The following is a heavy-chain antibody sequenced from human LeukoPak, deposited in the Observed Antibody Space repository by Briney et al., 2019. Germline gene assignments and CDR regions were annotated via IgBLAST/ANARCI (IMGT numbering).Heavy chain of an antibody. CDR3: ARGVYSLDV. CDR2: ISWNSGSI. V-gene: IGHV3-9*01. D-gene: IGHD2-21*01. CDR1: GFTFDDYA. Sequence: GGSLRLSCAASGFTFDDYAMHWVRQAPGKGLEWVSGISWNSGSIGYADSVKGRFTISRDSAKNSLYLQMNSLRAEGTAVYYCARGVYSLDVWGKGITVTVSS. J-gene: IGHJ6*04.